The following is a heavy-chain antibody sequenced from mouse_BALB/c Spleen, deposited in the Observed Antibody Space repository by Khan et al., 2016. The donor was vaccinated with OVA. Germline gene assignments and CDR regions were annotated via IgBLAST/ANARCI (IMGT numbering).Heavy chain of an antibody. V-gene: IGHV1-77*01. D-gene: IGHD1-2*01. J-gene: IGHJ3*01. CDR3: ARRNYFGYTFAY. Sequence: QVQLQQSGAELARPGASVKLSCTASGYTFTDSYINWVKQRTGQGPERIGELSPGSGDTYYNERFMDKATLTADKTSSTAYMQLSSLTSVASAVYFCARRNYFGYTFAYWGQGTLVTVSA. CDR1: GYTFTDSY. CDR2: LSPGSGDT.